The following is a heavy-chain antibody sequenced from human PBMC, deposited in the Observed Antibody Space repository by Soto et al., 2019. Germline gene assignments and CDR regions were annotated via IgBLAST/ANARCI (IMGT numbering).Heavy chain of an antibody. CDR1: GGTFSSYA. J-gene: IGHJ6*02. V-gene: IGHV1-69*01. D-gene: IGHD6-6*01. CDR2: IIPIFGTA. Sequence: QVQLVQSGAEVKKPGSSVRVSCKASGGTFSSYAISWVRQAPGQGLEWMGGIIPIFGTANYAQKFQGRVTITADGSTSTVDMELSSLRSEDTAVYYCARDQSTAAGDGMDVWGQGTTVTVSS. CDR3: ARDQSTAAGDGMDV.